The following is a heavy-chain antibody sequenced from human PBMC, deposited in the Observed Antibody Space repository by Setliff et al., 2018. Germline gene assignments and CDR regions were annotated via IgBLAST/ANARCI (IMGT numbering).Heavy chain of an antibody. V-gene: IGHV1-69*10. CDR2: IIPLFGVS. CDR3: ARSPALLGIVYLDP. D-gene: IGHD2-15*01. J-gene: IGHJ5*02. CDR1: GGAITNYA. Sequence: SVKVSCKTSGGAITNYAFSWVRQSPKQGLQWMGGIIPLFGVSHYAFDFQGRVTITADIPTSTIYMELTGLTSEDTAVYYCARSPALLGIVYLDPWGQGTRVTVSS.